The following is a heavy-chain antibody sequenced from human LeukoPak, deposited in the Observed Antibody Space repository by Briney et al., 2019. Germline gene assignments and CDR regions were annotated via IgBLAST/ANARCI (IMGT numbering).Heavy chain of an antibody. J-gene: IGHJ4*02. Sequence: ASVKVSCKVSGYTLTELSMHWVRQAPGKGLEWMGGFDPEDGETIYAQRFQGRVTTTEGTSTDTAYMELSSLRSEDTAMYYCATLAPTRYSSGWYLSRFDCWGQGTLVTVSS. CDR3: ATLAPTRYSSGWYLSRFDC. CDR2: FDPEDGET. V-gene: IGHV1-24*01. D-gene: IGHD6-19*01. CDR1: GYTLTELS.